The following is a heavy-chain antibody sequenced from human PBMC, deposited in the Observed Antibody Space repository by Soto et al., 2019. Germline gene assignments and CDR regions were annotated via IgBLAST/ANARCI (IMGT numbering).Heavy chain of an antibody. Sequence: QVQLVESWGGVVQPGRTLRLSCAASGFTFSSYGMHWVRQAPGKGLEWVAVISYDGSNKYYADSVKGRFTISSDNSKNKLYLKMNSLRAEDTAVYYCAKESYSGQLDYWGQGTLVTVAS. CDR1: GFTFSSYG. J-gene: IGHJ4*02. CDR3: AKESYSGQLDY. D-gene: IGHD2-15*01. V-gene: IGHV3-30*18. CDR2: ISYDGSNK.